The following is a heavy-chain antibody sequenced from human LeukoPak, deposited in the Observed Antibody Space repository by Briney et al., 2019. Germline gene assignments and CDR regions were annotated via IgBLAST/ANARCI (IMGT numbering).Heavy chain of an antibody. Sequence: SETLSLTCAVYGGPFSGYYWSWIRQPPGKGLEWIGEINHSGSTNYNPSLKSRVTISVDTSKNQFSLKLSSVTAADTAVYYCARRRYCSSTSCHRSKYFQHWGQGTLVTVSS. D-gene: IGHD2-2*02. V-gene: IGHV4-34*01. CDR3: ARRRYCSSTSCHRSKYFQH. CDR2: INHSGST. CDR1: GGPFSGYY. J-gene: IGHJ1*01.